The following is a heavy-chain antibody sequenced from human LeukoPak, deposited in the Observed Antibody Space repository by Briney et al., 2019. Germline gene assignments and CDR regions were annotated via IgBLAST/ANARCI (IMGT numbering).Heavy chain of an antibody. J-gene: IGHJ6*02. Sequence: SETLSLTCTVSGGSISSSSCHWGWIRQPPGKGLEWIGSIYYSGSTYYNPSLKSRVTVSVDTSKNQFSLKLSSVTAADTAVYYCARLNYYYGMDVWGRGTAVTVSS. CDR3: ARLNYYYGMDV. CDR2: IYYSGST. V-gene: IGHV4-39*01. CDR1: GGSISSSSCH.